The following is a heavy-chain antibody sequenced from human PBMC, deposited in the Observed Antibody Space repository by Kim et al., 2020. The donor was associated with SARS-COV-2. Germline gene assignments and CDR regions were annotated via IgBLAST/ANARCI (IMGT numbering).Heavy chain of an antibody. D-gene: IGHD1-7*01. CDR3: ARVATELELGYYSMDC. V-gene: IGHV1-69*13. CDR2: IIPIFGTA. J-gene: IGHJ6*03. CDR1: GGTFSSYA. Sequence: SVKVSCKASGGTFSSYAISWVRQAPGQGLEWLGGIIPIFGTANYAQKFQGRVTITADESTSTAYMELNSLRPEDTAVYYCARVATELELGYYSMDCWGK.